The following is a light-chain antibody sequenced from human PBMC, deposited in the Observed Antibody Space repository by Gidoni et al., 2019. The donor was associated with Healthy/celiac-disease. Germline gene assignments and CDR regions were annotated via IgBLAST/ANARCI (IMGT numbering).Light chain of an antibody. CDR2: GNS. Sequence: QSVLTQPPSVSGAPGQRVTISFTRSSSNIGAGYDVHWYQQLPGTAPKLLIYGNSNRPSGVPDRFSGSKSGTSASLAITGLQAEDEADYYCQSYDSSLSGSGVFGGGTKLTVL. V-gene: IGLV1-40*01. CDR1: SSNIGAGYD. CDR3: QSYDSSLSGSGV. J-gene: IGLJ2*01.